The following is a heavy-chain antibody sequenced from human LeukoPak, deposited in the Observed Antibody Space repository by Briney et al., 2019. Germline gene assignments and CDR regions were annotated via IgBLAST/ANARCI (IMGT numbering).Heavy chain of an antibody. D-gene: IGHD3-10*01. V-gene: IGHV4-34*01. CDR2: INHSGSA. CDR1: GGSFSGYY. CDR3: AAVPDSYYTVYYFNY. J-gene: IGHJ4*02. Sequence: SETLSLTCAVYGGSFSGYYWTWIRQPPGKGLEWIAEINHSGSAKYNPSLKSRVTISVDTSKNQFSLKLGSVTAADTAVYYCAAVPDSYYTVYYFNYWGQGTLVTVSS.